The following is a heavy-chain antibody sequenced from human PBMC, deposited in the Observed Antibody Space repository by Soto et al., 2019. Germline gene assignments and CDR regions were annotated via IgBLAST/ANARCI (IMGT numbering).Heavy chain of an antibody. CDR2: ISYDGSNK. CDR1: GFTFSSYG. CDR3: AKDLGGGVPFPAPIGSVLYGMDV. J-gene: IGHJ6*02. D-gene: IGHD3-10*01. Sequence: QVQLVESGGGVVQPGRSLRLSCAASGFTFSSYGMHWVRQAPGKGLEWVAVISYDGSNKYYADSVKGRFTISRDNSKNTLYLQMNSLRAEDTAVYYCAKDLGGGVPFPAPIGSVLYGMDVWGQGTTVTVSS. V-gene: IGHV3-30*18.